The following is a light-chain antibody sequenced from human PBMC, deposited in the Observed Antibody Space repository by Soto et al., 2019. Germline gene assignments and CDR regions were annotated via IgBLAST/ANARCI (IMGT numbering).Light chain of an antibody. V-gene: IGKV3-20*01. Sequence: EIVMTQSPVTLSVSPGERATLSCRASQSVGTYLAWYQQKPGQAPRLLIYGASSRATGIPDRFSGSGSGTDFTLTISRLEPEDFAVYYCQQYVSTPLTFGGGTKVDIK. J-gene: IGKJ4*01. CDR3: QQYVSTPLT. CDR1: QSVGTY. CDR2: GAS.